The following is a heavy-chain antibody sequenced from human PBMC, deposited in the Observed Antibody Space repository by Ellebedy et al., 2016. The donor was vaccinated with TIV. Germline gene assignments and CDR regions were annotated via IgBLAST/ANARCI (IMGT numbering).Heavy chain of an antibody. J-gene: IGHJ6*02. V-gene: IGHV1-2*02. Sequence: AASVKVSCKASGYTFTGYYMHWVRQAPGQGLEWMGWINPNSGGTNYAQKFQGRVTMTRDTSISTAYMELSRLRSDDTAVYYCARGGFRLGYCSGGSCYPLGMDVWGQGTTVTVSS. CDR1: GYTFTGYY. CDR2: INPNSGGT. D-gene: IGHD2-15*01. CDR3: ARGGFRLGYCSGGSCYPLGMDV.